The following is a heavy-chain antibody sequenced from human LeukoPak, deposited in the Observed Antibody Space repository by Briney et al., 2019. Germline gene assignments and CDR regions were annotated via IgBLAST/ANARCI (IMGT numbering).Heavy chain of an antibody. CDR3: ATHSYYYGSGSYPHYLDY. CDR1: GFSFEDNG. Sequence: GGSLRLSCAASGFSFEDNGMTWVRQVPGKGLEWVSGINWNGETTGYVGSVKGRFTISRDNAKNSLYLQMNSLRAEDTALYYCATHSYYYGSGSYPHYLDYWGQGTLVTVSS. CDR2: INWNGETT. J-gene: IGHJ4*02. D-gene: IGHD3-10*01. V-gene: IGHV3-20*04.